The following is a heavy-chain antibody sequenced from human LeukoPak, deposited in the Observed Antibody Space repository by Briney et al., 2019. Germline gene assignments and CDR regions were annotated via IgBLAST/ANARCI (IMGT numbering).Heavy chain of an antibody. CDR3: ARVDIRYHWFDP. Sequence: ASVKVSCKASGYTFTGYYMHWVRQAPGQGLEWMGWINPNSGGTNYAQKFQGRVTMTRDTSISTAYMELSRLRSDDTAVYYCARVDIRYHWFDPWGQGTLVTVSS. J-gene: IGHJ5*02. V-gene: IGHV1-2*02. D-gene: IGHD5-12*01. CDR2: INPNSGGT. CDR1: GYTFTGYY.